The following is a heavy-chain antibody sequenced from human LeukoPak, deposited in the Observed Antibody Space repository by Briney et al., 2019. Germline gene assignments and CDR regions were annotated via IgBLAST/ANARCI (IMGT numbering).Heavy chain of an antibody. Sequence: SETLSLTCAVYGGSFSGYYWSWIRQPPGKGLEWTGEINHSGSTNYNPSLKSRVTISVDTSKNQFSLKLSSVTAADTAVYYCARDRGAYDYWGQGTLVTVSS. CDR2: INHSGST. CDR1: GGSFSGYY. J-gene: IGHJ4*02. V-gene: IGHV4-34*01. CDR3: ARDRGAYDY. D-gene: IGHD5-12*01.